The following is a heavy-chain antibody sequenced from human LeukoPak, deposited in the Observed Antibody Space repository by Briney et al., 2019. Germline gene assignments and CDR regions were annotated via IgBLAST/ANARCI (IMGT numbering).Heavy chain of an antibody. J-gene: IGHJ3*02. D-gene: IGHD3-9*01. CDR2: IWYDGSNK. CDR1: GFTFSSYG. CDR3: ARARYYYDTVAGAFDI. V-gene: IGHV3-33*01. Sequence: PGRSLRLSCAASGFTFSSYGMHWVRQAPGKGLEWVAVIWYDGSNKYCADSVKGRFTISRDNSKNTLYLQMNSLRAEDTAVYYCARARYYYDTVAGAFDIWGQGTMVTVSS.